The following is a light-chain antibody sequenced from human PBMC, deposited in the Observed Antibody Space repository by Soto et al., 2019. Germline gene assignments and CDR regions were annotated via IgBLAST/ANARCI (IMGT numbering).Light chain of an antibody. CDR2: DAS. CDR1: QTITNW. CDR3: QQYKSFWT. J-gene: IGKJ1*01. V-gene: IGKV1-5*01. Sequence: DIQMTQSPSTLSGSVGDRVTITFRSSQTITNWLAWYQQKPGKAPRLLIYDASSLESWVPSRFSGSGSGTEFTLTISSLQSEDFATYYCQQYKSFWTFGQGTKVDIK.